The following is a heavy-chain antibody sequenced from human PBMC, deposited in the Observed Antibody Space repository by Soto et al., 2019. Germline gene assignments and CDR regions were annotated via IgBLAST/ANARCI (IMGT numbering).Heavy chain of an antibody. Sequence: QLQLQESGPGLVKPSETLSLSCSVSGDSIRNRNYYWAWIRQPPGKGLEWIVSRYDDASTFYNPSLKRRVTISIDTSKKQLSLNVTSVTAADTAVYYCARGIYLGPSGYYLAFWGQGTLVTVSS. CDR2: RYDDAST. V-gene: IGHV4-39*01. D-gene: IGHD3-22*01. CDR3: ARGIYLGPSGYYLAF. J-gene: IGHJ4*02. CDR1: GDSIRNRNYY.